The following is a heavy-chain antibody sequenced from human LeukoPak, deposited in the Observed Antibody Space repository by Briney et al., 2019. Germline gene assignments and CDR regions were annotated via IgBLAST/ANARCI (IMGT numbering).Heavy chain of an antibody. CDR1: GFTVITND. V-gene: IGHV3-53*01. CDR3: ARDRTYHYDSSGFPRPTYFDY. J-gene: IGHJ4*02. CDR2: LYSDGNT. Sequence: GGSLRLSCAASGFTVITNDMTWVRQAPGKGLEWVSVLYSDGNTKYADSVQGRFTISRDNAKNSLYLQMNSLRAEDTVVYYCARDRTYHYDSSGFPRPTYFDYWGQGTLVTVSS. D-gene: IGHD3-22*01.